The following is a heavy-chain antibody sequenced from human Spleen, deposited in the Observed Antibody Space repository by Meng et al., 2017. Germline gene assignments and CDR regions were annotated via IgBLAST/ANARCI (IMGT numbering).Heavy chain of an antibody. D-gene: IGHD3-10*01. CDR3: ARWIRGSGYGSHWFDP. CDR2: TYYRSKWYN. V-gene: IGHV6-1*01. CDR1: GDSVSSNSAA. Sequence: QVQLQQSGPGLVKPSQTLSLTCPISGDSVSSNSAAWNWIRQSPSRGLEWLGRTYYRSKWYNDYAVSVKSRITINPDTSKNQVSLQLNSVSPEDTAVYYCARWIRGSGYGSHWFDPWGQGTLVTVSS. J-gene: IGHJ5*02.